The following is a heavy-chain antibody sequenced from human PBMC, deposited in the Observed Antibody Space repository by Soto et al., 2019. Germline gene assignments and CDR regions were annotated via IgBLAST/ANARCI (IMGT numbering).Heavy chain of an antibody. Sequence: GESLKISCKGSGYSFTSYWISWVRQMPGKGLEWMGRIDPSDSYTNYSPSFQGHVTISADKSISTAYLQWSSLKASDTAMYYCARQDAARPGYYYYGMDVWGQGTTVTAP. J-gene: IGHJ6*02. CDR1: GYSFTSYW. CDR3: ARQDAARPGYYYYGMDV. D-gene: IGHD6-6*01. V-gene: IGHV5-10-1*01. CDR2: IDPSDSYT.